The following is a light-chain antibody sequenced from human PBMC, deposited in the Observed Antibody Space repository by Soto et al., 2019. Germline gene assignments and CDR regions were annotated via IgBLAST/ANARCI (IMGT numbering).Light chain of an antibody. J-gene: IGKJ4*01. Sequence: DIHMTQSPSSLSASVGHRVTITCRASQSISSYLAWYQQKPGKVPQLLIYEASILQSGVPSRLRGSGSGTDLTITISSMQAEDFETYYCQQTRSYPSTFGGGTKVDIK. CDR3: QQTRSYPST. CDR2: EAS. V-gene: IGKV1-39*01. CDR1: QSISSY.